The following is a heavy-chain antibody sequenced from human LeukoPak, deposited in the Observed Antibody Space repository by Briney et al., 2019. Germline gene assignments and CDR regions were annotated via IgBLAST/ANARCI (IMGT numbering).Heavy chain of an antibody. CDR1: GGSISSISYY. CDR3: ARHPSGRMWLQQGGWFNP. J-gene: IGHJ5*02. CDR2: MYHNGST. D-gene: IGHD5-24*01. V-gene: IGHV4-39*01. Sequence: SETLSLTCTVSGGSISSISYYWGWIRQPPGMGLEWIGSMYHNGSTYYNPSLKSRVTISVDTSKNQFSLKLTSVTAADTAVYYCARHPSGRMWLQQGGWFNPWGQGTLVTVSS.